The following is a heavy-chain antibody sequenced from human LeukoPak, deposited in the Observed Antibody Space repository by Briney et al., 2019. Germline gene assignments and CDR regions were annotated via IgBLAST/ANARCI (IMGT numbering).Heavy chain of an antibody. CDR3: ARDREVVTAKAQMDV. CDR1: GFTVSTNH. D-gene: IGHD2-21*02. V-gene: IGHV3-53*01. Sequence: GGSLRLSCAVSGFTVSTNHMSWVRQAPGRGLEWVSVIYNDGNTYYTDSVKGRFTLSRDNSKNTVFFQMNSLRDEDTAVYYCARDREVVTAKAQMDVWGKGTTVTVSS. CDR2: IYNDGNT. J-gene: IGHJ6*03.